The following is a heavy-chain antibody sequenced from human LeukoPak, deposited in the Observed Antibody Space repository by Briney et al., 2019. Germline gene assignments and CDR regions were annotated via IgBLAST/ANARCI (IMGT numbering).Heavy chain of an antibody. J-gene: IGHJ3*02. Sequence: ASVKVSCKASAYTFTSYGISWVRHPPGQGLEGMVWISAYNGNTNYAQKLQGRVTMTTDTSTSTAYMELRSLRSDDTAVYYCARDSMSSGWQGLDAFDIWGQGKMVTVSS. CDR1: AYTFTSYG. V-gene: IGHV1-18*04. CDR2: ISAYNGNT. D-gene: IGHD6-19*01. CDR3: ARDSMSSGWQGLDAFDI.